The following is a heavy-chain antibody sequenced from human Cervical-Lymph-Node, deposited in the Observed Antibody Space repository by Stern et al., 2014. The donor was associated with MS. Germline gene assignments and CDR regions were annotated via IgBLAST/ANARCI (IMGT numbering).Heavy chain of an antibody. D-gene: IGHD4-11*01. J-gene: IGHJ4*02. CDR3: ASPNDYSNYVPFDS. CDR2: ISGSSGDT. Sequence: VQLVQSGGGLVKPGGSLRLSCEASGFTFSSYSMSWVRQAPGKGLEWVSAISGSSGDTYYADSVKGRFTISRDNSKNTLYLQMNSLRVEDTALYYCASPNDYSNYVPFDSWGQGTLVTVSS. CDR1: GFTFSSYS. V-gene: IGHV3-23*04.